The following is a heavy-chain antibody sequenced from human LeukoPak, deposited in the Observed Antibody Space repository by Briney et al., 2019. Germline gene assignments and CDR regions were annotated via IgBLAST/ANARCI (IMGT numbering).Heavy chain of an antibody. J-gene: IGHJ5*02. CDR1: GFTVGTKY. V-gene: IGHV3-48*01. Sequence: GGSLRLSCAASGFTVGTKYMNWVRQAPGKGLEWVSYISSSSSTIYYADSVKGRFTISRDNAKNSLYLQMNSLRAEDTAVYYCARRLRRNNWFDPWGQGTLVTVSS. CDR2: ISSSSSTI. D-gene: IGHD3-16*01. CDR3: ARRLRRNNWFDP.